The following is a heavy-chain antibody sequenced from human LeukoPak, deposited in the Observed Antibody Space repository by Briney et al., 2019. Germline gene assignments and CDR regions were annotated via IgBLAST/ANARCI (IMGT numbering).Heavy chain of an antibody. CDR2: ISSSGSTI. Sequence: GGSLRLSCTASGFTFGDYAMSWVRQAPGKGLEWVSYISSSGSTIYYADSVKGRFTISRDNSKNTLYLQMNSLRAEDTAVYYCAKDQATVTHGPMDVWGQGTTVTVSS. CDR3: AKDQATVTHGPMDV. V-gene: IGHV3-23*01. D-gene: IGHD4-17*01. CDR1: GFTFGDYA. J-gene: IGHJ6*02.